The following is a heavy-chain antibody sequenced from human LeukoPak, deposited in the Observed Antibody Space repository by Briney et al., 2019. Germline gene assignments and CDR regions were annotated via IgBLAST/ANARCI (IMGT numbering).Heavy chain of an antibody. D-gene: IGHD5-24*01. V-gene: IGHV3-23*01. Sequence: PGGSLRLSCAASGFTFSSYAMSWVRQAPGKGLEWVSAISGSGGSTYYADSVKGRFTISRDNSKNTLYLQMNSLRAEDTAVYYCATALKTLFRDGYSLDAFDTWGQGTMVTVSS. CDR3: ATALKTLFRDGYSLDAFDT. J-gene: IGHJ3*02. CDR1: GFTFSSYA. CDR2: ISGSGGST.